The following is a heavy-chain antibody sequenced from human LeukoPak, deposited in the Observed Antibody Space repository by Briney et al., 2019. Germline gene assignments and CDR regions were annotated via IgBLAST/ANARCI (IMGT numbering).Heavy chain of an antibody. CDR3: ARVRLSYYYMDV. CDR1: GGSIISYY. CDR2: IYTSGYT. D-gene: IGHD2/OR15-2a*01. Sequence: PSETLSLTCTVSGGSIISYYWSWIRQPAGKGLEWIGRIYTSGYTNYNPSLRSRVTTSVDTSKNQFSLKPSSVTAADTAVYYCARVRLSYYYMDVWGKGTTVTVSS. V-gene: IGHV4-4*07. J-gene: IGHJ6*03.